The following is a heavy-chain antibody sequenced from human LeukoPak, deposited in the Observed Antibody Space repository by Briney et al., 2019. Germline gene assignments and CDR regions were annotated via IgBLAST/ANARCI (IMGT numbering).Heavy chain of an antibody. J-gene: IGHJ4*02. D-gene: IGHD3-22*01. Sequence: ASVNVSYKASGYTFTSYGIIWVRQAPGHGLGWMGWISAYNGSTNYAQKLQGRVTMTTDTSTSTAYMELRSLRSDDTAVYYCANDYYDSSGYYVWGQGTLVTVSS. V-gene: IGHV1-18*01. CDR2: ISAYNGST. CDR1: GYTFTSYG. CDR3: ANDYYDSSGYYV.